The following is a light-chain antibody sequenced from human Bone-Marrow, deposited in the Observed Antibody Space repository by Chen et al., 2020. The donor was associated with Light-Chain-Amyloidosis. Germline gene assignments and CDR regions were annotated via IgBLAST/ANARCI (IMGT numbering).Light chain of an antibody. CDR1: QSVSGSY. CDR2: GAS. Sequence: EIVLTPSPGTLSLSPGERATISCRASQSVSGSYLAWYQQKPGQAPRLLIYGASNRATGIPDRFSGSGSGTDFTLIIRRLEPEDFAVYYCQQYGNSPQTFGQGTKVEIK. J-gene: IGKJ1*01. V-gene: IGKV3-20*01. CDR3: QQYGNSPQT.